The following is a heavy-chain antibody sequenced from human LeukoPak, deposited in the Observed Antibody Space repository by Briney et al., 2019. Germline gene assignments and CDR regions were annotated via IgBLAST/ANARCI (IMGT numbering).Heavy chain of an antibody. CDR1: GGTFSSYA. V-gene: IGHV1-69*13. Sequence: SVKVSCKASGGTFSSYAISWVRQAPGQGLEWMGGIIPIFGTANYAQKFQGRVTITADESTSTAYMELSSLRSEDTAVYYCARKHYGDYYYFDYWGQGTLVTVSS. D-gene: IGHD4-17*01. CDR3: ARKHYGDYYYFDY. J-gene: IGHJ4*02. CDR2: IIPIFGTA.